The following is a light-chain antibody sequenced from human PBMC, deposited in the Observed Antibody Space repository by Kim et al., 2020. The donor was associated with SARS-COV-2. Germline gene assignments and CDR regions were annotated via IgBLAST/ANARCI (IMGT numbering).Light chain of an antibody. CDR3: QTWGSGTVV. CDR2: VYSDGRH. J-gene: IGLJ2*01. CDR1: RRHSTYA. Sequence: SVSPTCTLGRRHSTYAIAWYQQQPDKSPRYLMKVYSDGRHVKGDGIPDRLSGSSSGPQRYLTISSLQSEDEADYYCQTWGSGTVVFGGGTQLTVL. V-gene: IGLV4-69*01.